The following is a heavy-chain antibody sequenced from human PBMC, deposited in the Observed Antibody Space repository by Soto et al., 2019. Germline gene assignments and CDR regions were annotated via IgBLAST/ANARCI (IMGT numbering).Heavy chain of an antibody. Sequence: QSQTLSLTCAISGDSVSSNSAAWNWIRQSPSRGLEWLGRTYYRSKWYSDYAVSVKSRITINPDTSKNQFSLQLNSVTPEDTAVYYCASEGRGDSSSSPYFDYWGQGTLVTVSS. CDR1: GDSVSSNSAA. CDR3: ASEGRGDSSSSPYFDY. J-gene: IGHJ4*02. D-gene: IGHD6-6*01. CDR2: TYYRSKWYS. V-gene: IGHV6-1*01.